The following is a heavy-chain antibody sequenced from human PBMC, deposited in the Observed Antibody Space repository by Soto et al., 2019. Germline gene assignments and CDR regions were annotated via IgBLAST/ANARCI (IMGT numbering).Heavy chain of an antibody. Sequence: GEALRISCQGSGYNFAGYWIAWVRQMPGKGLELMGIIYPSDSDTRYRPSFQGQVTISADKSISSAYLQWSSLRASDTAMYYCARGGVSTRTFDYWGQGTPVTVSS. J-gene: IGHJ4*02. CDR2: IYPSDSDT. D-gene: IGHD3-3*01. CDR1: GYNFAGYW. CDR3: ARGGVSTRTFDY. V-gene: IGHV5-51*01.